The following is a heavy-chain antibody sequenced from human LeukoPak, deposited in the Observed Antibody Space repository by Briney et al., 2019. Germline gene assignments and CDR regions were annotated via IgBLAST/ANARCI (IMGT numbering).Heavy chain of an antibody. V-gene: IGHV4-34*01. CDR3: ARDGRSDYGDINRFDP. J-gene: IGHJ5*02. CDR1: GGSFSGYY. Sequence: SETLSLTCAVYGGSFSGYYWSWIRQPPGKGLEWIGEINHSGSTNYNPSLKSRVTISVDTSKNQFSLKLSSLTAADTALYYCARDGRSDYGDINRFDPWGQGTLVTVSS. CDR2: INHSGST. D-gene: IGHD4-17*01.